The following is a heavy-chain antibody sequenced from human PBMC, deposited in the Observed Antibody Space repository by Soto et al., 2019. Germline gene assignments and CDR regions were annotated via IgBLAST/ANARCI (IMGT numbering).Heavy chain of an antibody. Sequence: GASVKVSCKASGYTFTSYDINWVRQATGQGLEWMGWMNPNSGNTGYAQKFQGRVTITADESTSTAYMELSSLRSEDTAVYYCARDCTGGVCYGDYYYGMDVWGQGTTVTVSS. CDR2: MNPNSGNT. CDR3: ARDCTGGVCYGDYYYGMDV. CDR1: GYTFTSYD. V-gene: IGHV1-8*01. D-gene: IGHD2-8*02. J-gene: IGHJ6*02.